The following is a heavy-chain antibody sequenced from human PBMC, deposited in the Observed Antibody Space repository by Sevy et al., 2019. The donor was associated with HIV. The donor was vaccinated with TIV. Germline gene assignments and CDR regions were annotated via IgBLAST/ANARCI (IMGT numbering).Heavy chain of an antibody. J-gene: IGHJ6*02. D-gene: IGHD2-21*01. CDR1: GFTFSSYS. Sequence: GGSLRLSCAASGFTFSSYSMNWVRQAPGKGLEWVSSISSSSSYIYYADSVNGRFTISRDNTKNSLYLQMNILRAEDTAVYYCARAAPYCGGDCYHRDHYYYGMDVWGQGTTVTVSS. CDR3: ARAAPYCGGDCYHRDHYYYGMDV. V-gene: IGHV3-21*01. CDR2: ISSSSSYI.